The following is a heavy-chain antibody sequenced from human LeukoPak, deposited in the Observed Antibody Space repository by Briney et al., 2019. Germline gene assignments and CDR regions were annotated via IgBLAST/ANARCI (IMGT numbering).Heavy chain of an antibody. CDR2: IYYSGST. CDR3: ARRRGGYDSHFDY. J-gene: IGHJ4*02. V-gene: IGHV4-39*01. Sequence: PSETLSLTCTVSGGSISSSSYYWGWIRQPPGKGLEWIGSIYYSGSTYYNPSLKSRVTISVDTSKNQFSLKLSSVTAADTAVYYCARRRGGYDSHFDYWGQGTLVTVSS. D-gene: IGHD5-12*01. CDR1: GGSISSSSYY.